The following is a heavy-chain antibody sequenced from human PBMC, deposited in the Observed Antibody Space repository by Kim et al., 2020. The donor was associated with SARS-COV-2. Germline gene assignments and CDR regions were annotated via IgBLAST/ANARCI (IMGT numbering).Heavy chain of an antibody. CDR1: GGSISSGGSY. CDR2: IYYSGST. CDR3: ARGTCNGGSCYPEYFHQ. D-gene: IGHD2-15*01. J-gene: IGHJ1*01. V-gene: IGHV4-31*03. Sequence: SETLSLTCTVSGGSISSGGSYCSWIRQHPGKGLEWIGYIYYSGSTYYNPSLKSRVTISEDVSRNQLSLKLNSVTAADTAVYYCARGTCNGGSCYPEYFHQWGPGTLVTVSS.